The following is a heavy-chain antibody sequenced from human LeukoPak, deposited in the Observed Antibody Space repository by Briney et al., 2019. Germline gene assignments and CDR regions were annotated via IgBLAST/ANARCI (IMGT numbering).Heavy chain of an antibody. CDR3: ARATLGDFWPLDY. J-gene: IGHJ4*02. CDR2: IYSGGST. V-gene: IGHV3-66*01. D-gene: IGHD3-3*01. Sequence: GGSLRLSCAASGLTVSSNYMSWVRQAPGKGLEWVSVIYSGGSTYYADTVKGRFTISRDNSKNTLYLQMNNLRAEDTAVYYCARATLGDFWPLDYWGQGTLVTVSS. CDR1: GLTVSSNY.